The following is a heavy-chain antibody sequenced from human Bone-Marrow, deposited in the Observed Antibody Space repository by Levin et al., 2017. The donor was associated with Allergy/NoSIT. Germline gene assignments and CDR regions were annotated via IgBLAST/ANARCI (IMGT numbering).Heavy chain of an antibody. CDR2: ITRNSGRK. Sequence: SLKISFAASGFTFEDYAMHWVRQVPGKGLEWVSGITRNSGRKDYADSLKGRFSIPRDNTNKSVHLQKYSLRVEDTAVYHCVKDPAAGMTTLEGFGYWGQGTLVTVSS. J-gene: IGHJ4*02. CDR3: VKDPAAGMTTLEGFGY. D-gene: IGHD4-11*01. CDR1: GFTFEDYA. V-gene: IGHV3-9*01.